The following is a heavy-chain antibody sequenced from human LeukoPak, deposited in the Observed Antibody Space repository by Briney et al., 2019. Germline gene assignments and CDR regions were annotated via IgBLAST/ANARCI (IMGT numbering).Heavy chain of an antibody. J-gene: IGHJ6*03. CDR3: ASGAGLRYFDWLLSRRDYYYYMDA. CDR2: INPNSGGT. D-gene: IGHD3-9*01. CDR1: GYTFTGYY. V-gene: IGHV1-2*02. Sequence: ASVKVSCKASGYTFTGYYMHWVRQAPGQGLEWMGWINPNSGGTNYAQKFQGRVTMTRDTSISTAYMELSRLRSDDTAVYYCASGAGLRYFDWLLSRRDYYYYMDAWGKGTTVTISS.